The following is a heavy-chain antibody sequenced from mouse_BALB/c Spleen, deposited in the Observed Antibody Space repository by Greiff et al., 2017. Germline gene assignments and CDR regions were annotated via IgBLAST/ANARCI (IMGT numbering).Heavy chain of an antibody. Sequence: EVQLQESGPGLVKPSQSLSLTCTVTGYSITSDYAWNWIRQFPGNKLEWMGYISYSGSTSYNPSLKSRISITRDTSKNQFFLQLNSVTTEDTATYYCARRVQFITTATSYFDVWGAGTTVTVSS. V-gene: IGHV3-2*02. CDR2: ISYSGST. CDR1: GYSITSDYA. CDR3: ARRVQFITTATSYFDV. D-gene: IGHD1-2*01. J-gene: IGHJ1*01.